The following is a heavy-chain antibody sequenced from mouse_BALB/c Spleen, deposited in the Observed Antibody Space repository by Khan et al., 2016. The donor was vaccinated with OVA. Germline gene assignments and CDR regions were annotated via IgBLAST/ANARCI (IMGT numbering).Heavy chain of an antibody. Sequence: QIQLVQSGPELKKPGETVKISCKASGYTFTNYGMNWVKQAPGKGLKWMGWINTYNGEPTYADDFKGRFAFSLEISASTAYLQINNLKNEDTATYFCERSNSFWYFDVWGVGTTVTVSS. CDR3: ERSNSFWYFDV. J-gene: IGHJ1*01. V-gene: IGHV9-3-1*01. CDR1: GYTFTNYG. CDR2: INTYNGEP.